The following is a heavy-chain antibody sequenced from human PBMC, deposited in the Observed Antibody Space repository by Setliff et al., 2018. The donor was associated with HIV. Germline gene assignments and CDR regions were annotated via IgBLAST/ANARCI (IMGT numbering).Heavy chain of an antibody. D-gene: IGHD1-26*01. CDR3: AREGNSGHGGQIEFDY. CDR2: IIPIHGIT. Sequence: SVKVSCKSSGGTFNSYAISWVRQAPGQGLEWMGGIIPIHGITNNAQKFQGRVTITADKSTSTVYMELSSLRSEDTAVYYCAREGNSGHGGQIEFDYWGQGTLVTVSS. CDR1: GGTFNSYA. J-gene: IGHJ4*02. V-gene: IGHV1-69*10.